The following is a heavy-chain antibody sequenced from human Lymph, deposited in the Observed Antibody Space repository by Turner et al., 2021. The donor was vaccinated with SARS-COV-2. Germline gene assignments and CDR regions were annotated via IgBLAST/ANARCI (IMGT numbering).Heavy chain of an antibody. V-gene: IGHV4-59*01. J-gene: IGHJ4*02. CDR3: ARGFDY. CDR1: GASISNYY. CDR2: IYYSGST. Sequence: QVQLQESGPGLVKPSETLSLTCTVSGASISNYYWSWIRQPPGKGLEWIGYIYYSGSTNYNPSLKSRVTISVDTSKNQFSLKLSSVTAADMAVYYCARGFDYWGQGTLVTVSS.